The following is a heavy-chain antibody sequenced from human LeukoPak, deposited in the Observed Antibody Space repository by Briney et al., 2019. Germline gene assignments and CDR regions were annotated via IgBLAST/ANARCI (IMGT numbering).Heavy chain of an antibody. V-gene: IGHV4-59*01. J-gene: IGHJ6*03. CDR1: GDSINSFY. Sequence: KPSETLSLTCTVSGDSINSFYWSWIRQPPGKGLEWIGYIYYSGSPNYNPSLKNRATFSVDKSKNQFSLRLSSVTAADTAVYYCASKGSNPSYYYYMDVWGEGTTVTVSS. CDR3: ASKGSNPSYYYYMDV. D-gene: IGHD4-11*01. CDR2: IYYSGSP.